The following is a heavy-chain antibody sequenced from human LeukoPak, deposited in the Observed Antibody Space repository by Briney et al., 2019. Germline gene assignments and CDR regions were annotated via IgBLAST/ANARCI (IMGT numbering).Heavy chain of an antibody. V-gene: IGHV3-48*04. D-gene: IGHD1-26*01. CDR1: GFTFNNYD. CDR2: ISSSSYTI. Sequence: PGGSLRLSCVASGFTFNNYDMTWVRQAPGKGLEWISYISSSSYTINYADSVKGRFTISRDNAKNSLFLQMSSLRAQDTAVYYCARATPVTGSFYYWGQGTLVTVSS. J-gene: IGHJ4*02. CDR3: ARATPVTGSFYY.